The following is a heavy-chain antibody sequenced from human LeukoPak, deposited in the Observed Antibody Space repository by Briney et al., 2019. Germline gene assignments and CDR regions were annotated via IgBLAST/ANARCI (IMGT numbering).Heavy chain of an antibody. CDR1: GFTFSSYA. V-gene: IGHV3-23*01. CDR2: ISGSGGST. Sequence: AGGSLRLSCAASGFTFSSYAMSWVRQAPGKGLEWVSAISGSGGSTYYADSVKGRFTISRDNAKNSLYLQMNSLRAEDTAVYYCAREGVAGTIGYFQHWGQGTLVTVSS. J-gene: IGHJ1*01. D-gene: IGHD6-19*01. CDR3: AREGVAGTIGYFQH.